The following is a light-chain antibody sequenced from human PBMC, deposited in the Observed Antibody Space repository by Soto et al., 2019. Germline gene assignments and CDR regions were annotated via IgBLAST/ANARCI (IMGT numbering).Light chain of an antibody. CDR1: QSISNW. V-gene: IGKV1-39*01. J-gene: IGKJ1*01. CDR2: TVS. CDR3: QQSYDTPRT. Sequence: DIQMTQSPSTLSASVGDRVTITCRASQSISNWLAWYQQKPGKAPKLLIYTVSRLQSGVPSRFSGSGSGTNFSLTISRLQPEDFATYYCQQSYDTPRTFGQGTKVDI.